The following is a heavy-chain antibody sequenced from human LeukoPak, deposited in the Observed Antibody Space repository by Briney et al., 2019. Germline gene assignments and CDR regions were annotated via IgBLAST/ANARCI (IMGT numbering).Heavy chain of an antibody. CDR3: AKTTNYFDY. D-gene: IGHD1-14*01. Sequence: GGSLRLSCAASGFTFSSYAMSWVRQAPGKGLEWVSAITGSGGGTYYADSVKGRFTISRDNSKNTLYLQMNSLRAEDTAVYCCAKTTNYFDYWGQGTLVTVSS. J-gene: IGHJ4*02. V-gene: IGHV3-23*01. CDR1: GFTFSSYA. CDR2: ITGSGGGT.